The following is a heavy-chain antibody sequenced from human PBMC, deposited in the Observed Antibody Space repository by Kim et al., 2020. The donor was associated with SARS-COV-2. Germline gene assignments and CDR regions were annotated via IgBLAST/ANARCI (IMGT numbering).Heavy chain of an antibody. J-gene: IGHJ4*02. CDR3: ARDLAQRGSGSYFNY. CDR2: INSDGSST. CDR1: GFTFSSYW. Sequence: GGSLRLSCAASGFTFSSYWMHWVRQAPGKGLVWVSRINSDGSSTSYADSVKGRFTISRDNAKNTLYLQMNSLRAEDTAVYYCARDLAQRGSGSYFNYWGQGTLVTVSS. D-gene: IGHD1-26*01. V-gene: IGHV3-74*01.